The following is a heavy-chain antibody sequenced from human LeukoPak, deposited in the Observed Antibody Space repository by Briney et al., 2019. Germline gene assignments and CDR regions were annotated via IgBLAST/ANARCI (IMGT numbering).Heavy chain of an antibody. Sequence: PGGTLRLSCAASGFTFSSYGMSWVRQAPGKGLEWVSAISGSGGSTYYADSVKGRFTISRDNSKNTLYLQMNSLRAEDTAVYYCAGTLKVLRQLVLDYWGQGTLVTVSS. CDR3: AGTLKVLRQLVLDY. CDR2: ISGSGGST. V-gene: IGHV3-23*01. CDR1: GFTFSSYG. D-gene: IGHD6-13*01. J-gene: IGHJ4*02.